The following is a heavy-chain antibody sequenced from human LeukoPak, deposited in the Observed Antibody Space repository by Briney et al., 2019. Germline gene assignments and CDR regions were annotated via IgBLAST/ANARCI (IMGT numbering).Heavy chain of an antibody. CDR3: ARLISTSSSRFSDY. V-gene: IGHV3-23*01. CDR2: ISISGENT. D-gene: IGHD6-6*01. J-gene: IGHJ4*02. Sequence: GGSLRLSCAASGFIFSSYAMSWARQAPGKGLEWVSAISISGENTYYADSVKGRFTISRDTSRNTLYLQMHSLRAEDTAVYYCARLISTSSSRFSDYWGQGTLVTVSS. CDR1: GFIFSSYA.